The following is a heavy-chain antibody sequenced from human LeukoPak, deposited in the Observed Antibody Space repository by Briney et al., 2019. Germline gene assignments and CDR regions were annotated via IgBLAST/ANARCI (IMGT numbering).Heavy chain of an antibody. V-gene: IGHV3-66*01. CDR1: GFTVSSNY. J-gene: IGHJ4*02. CDR2: IYSGGST. Sequence: GGSLRLSCAASGFTVSSNYMSWVRQAPGKGLEWVSVIYSGGSTYYADSVKGRFTTSRDNSKNTLYLQMNSLRAEDTAVYYCARDDSSGYYLVYWGQGTLVTVSS. CDR3: ARDDSSGYYLVY. D-gene: IGHD3-22*01.